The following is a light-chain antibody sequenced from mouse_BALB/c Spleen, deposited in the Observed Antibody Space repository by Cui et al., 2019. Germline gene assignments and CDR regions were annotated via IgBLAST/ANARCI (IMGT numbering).Light chain of an antibody. V-gene: IGKV14-111*01. J-gene: IGKJ2*01. CDR1: QDINSY. CDR3: LQYDELYT. Sequence: DIKMTQSPSSMYASLGERVTITCKASQDINSYLSWFQQKTGKSPKTLIYRANRLVDGVPSSFSGSGSGQDYSLTISSLEYEDMGIYYCLQYDELYTFGGGTKLEIK. CDR2: RAN.